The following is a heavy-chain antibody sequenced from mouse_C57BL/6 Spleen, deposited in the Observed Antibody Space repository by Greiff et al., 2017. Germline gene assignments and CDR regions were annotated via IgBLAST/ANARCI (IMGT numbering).Heavy chain of an antibody. CDR3: AGYLYYFDY. D-gene: IGHD1-2*01. V-gene: IGHV1-54*01. Sequence: QVQLQQSGAELVRPGTSVKVSCKASGYAFTNYLIEWVKQRPGQGLEWIGVINPGSGGTNYNEKFKGKATLTADKSSSTAYMQLSSLTSEDSAVYFCAGYLYYFDYWGQGTTLTVSS. J-gene: IGHJ2*01. CDR1: GYAFTNYL. CDR2: INPGSGGT.